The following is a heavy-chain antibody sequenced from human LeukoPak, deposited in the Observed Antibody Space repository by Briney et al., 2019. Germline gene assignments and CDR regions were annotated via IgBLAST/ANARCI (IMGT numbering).Heavy chain of an antibody. V-gene: IGHV4-59*08. D-gene: IGHD6-13*01. CDR2: IYYSGST. Sequence: SETLSLTCTVSGGSISSYYWSWIRQPPGKGLGWIGYIYYSGSTNYNPSLKSRVTISVDTSKNQFSLKLSSVTAADTAVYYCARRLTFGGQQLFDYWGQGTLVTVSS. CDR3: ARRLTFGGQQLFDY. J-gene: IGHJ4*02. CDR1: GGSISSYY.